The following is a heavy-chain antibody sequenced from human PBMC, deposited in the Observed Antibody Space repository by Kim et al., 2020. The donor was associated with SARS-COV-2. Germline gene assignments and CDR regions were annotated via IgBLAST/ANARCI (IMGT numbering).Heavy chain of an antibody. J-gene: IGHJ4*02. Sequence: YNPSLKSRVTISVDTSKTQFSLKLSSVTAADTAVYYCAMGTSGWNYYFDYWGQGTLVTVSS. CDR3: AMGTSGWNYYFDY. V-gene: IGHV4-39*01. D-gene: IGHD6-19*01.